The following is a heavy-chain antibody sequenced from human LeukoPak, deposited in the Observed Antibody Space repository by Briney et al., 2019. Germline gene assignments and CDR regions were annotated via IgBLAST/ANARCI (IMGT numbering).Heavy chain of an antibody. CDR3: ARDAIPPYYYGSGSYSNWFDP. CDR1: GYTFTGYY. J-gene: IGHJ5*02. D-gene: IGHD3-10*01. CDR2: INPNSGGT. V-gene: IGHV1-2*02. Sequence: ASVTVSCKASGYTFTGYYMHWVRQAPGQGLEWMGWINPNSGGTNYAQKFQGRVTMTRDTSISTAYMELSRLRSDDTAVYYCARDAIPPYYYGSGSYSNWFDPWGQGTLVTVSS.